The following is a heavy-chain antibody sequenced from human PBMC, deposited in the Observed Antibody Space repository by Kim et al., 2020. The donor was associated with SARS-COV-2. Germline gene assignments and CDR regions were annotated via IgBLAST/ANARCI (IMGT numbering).Heavy chain of an antibody. V-gene: IGHV3-30-3*01. Sequence: GGSLRLSCAASGFTFSSYAMHWVRQAPGKGLEWVAVISYDGSNKYYADSVKGRFTISRDNSKNTLYLQMNSLRAEDTAVYYCARGSLSPIGRAFDYWGQG. D-gene: IGHD1-26*01. CDR1: GFTFSSYA. J-gene: IGHJ4*02. CDR3: ARGSLSPIGRAFDY. CDR2: ISYDGSNK.